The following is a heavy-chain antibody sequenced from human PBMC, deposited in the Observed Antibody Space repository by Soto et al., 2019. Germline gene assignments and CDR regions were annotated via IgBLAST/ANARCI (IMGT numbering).Heavy chain of an antibody. CDR1: GGSISSYH. CDR3: AREAGWELLGAFDI. J-gene: IGHJ3*02. Sequence: SETLSLTCTASGGSISSYHWSWIRQPPGKGLEWIGYIYYSGSTNYNPSLKSRVTISVDTSKNQFSLKLSSVTAADTAVYYCAREAGWELLGAFDIWGQGTMVTVSS. D-gene: IGHD1-26*01. V-gene: IGHV4-59*01. CDR2: IYYSGST.